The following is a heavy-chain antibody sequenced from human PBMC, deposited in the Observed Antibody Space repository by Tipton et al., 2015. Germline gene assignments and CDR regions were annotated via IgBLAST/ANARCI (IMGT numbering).Heavy chain of an antibody. Sequence: QSGAEVKKPGASVKVSCKASGYTFTGYHMHWVRQAPGQGLEWMGWINPNSGGTKYAQKFQGWVTMTRDTSISTVYMELSRLTSDDTAVYYCARGAVVPAAIGLDVWGQGTTVTVSS. J-gene: IGHJ6*02. D-gene: IGHD2-2*01. CDR3: ARGAVVPAAIGLDV. V-gene: IGHV1-2*04. CDR2: INPNSGGT. CDR1: GYTFTGYH.